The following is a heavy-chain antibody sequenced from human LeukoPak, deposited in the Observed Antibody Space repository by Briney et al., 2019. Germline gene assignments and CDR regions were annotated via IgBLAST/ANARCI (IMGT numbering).Heavy chain of an antibody. J-gene: IGHJ4*02. CDR2: IYYSGST. CDR1: GGSLSSYY. D-gene: IGHD6-13*01. CDR3: ATESITAAFFDY. V-gene: IGHV4-59*01. Sequence: WETLSLTCTVSGGSLSSYYWSWIRQPPGKGLEWIGYIYYSGSTNYNPSLKSRVTISIDTSKNQFSLKLNSVTAADTAAYYCATESITAAFFDYWGQGTLVTVSS.